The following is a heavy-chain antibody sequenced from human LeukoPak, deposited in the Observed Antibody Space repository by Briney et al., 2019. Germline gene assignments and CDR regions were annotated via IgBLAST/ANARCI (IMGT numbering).Heavy chain of an antibody. CDR1: GFIFSSYG. V-gene: IGHV3-30*18. Sequence: PGGSLRLSCVASGFIFSSYGMHWVRQAPGKGLEWVAIISYDGSDKYYADSVKGRFTISRDNSKNTLYLQMNSLRAEDTAVYYCAKDGGFDFWSGYYGFDYWGQGTLVTVSS. D-gene: IGHD3-3*01. CDR3: AKDGGFDFWSGYYGFDY. J-gene: IGHJ4*02. CDR2: ISYDGSDK.